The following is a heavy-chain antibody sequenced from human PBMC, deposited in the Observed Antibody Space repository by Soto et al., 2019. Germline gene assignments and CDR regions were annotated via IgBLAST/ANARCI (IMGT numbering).Heavy chain of an antibody. CDR1: GFTFSDHY. D-gene: IGHD2-21*02. CDR3: ARVHCGGDCHSTKGLRGLGRNAFDI. CDR2: TRNKANSYTT. V-gene: IGHV3-72*01. J-gene: IGHJ3*02. Sequence: GGSLRLSCAASGFTFSDHYMDWVRQAPGKGLEWVGRTRNKANSYTTEYAASVKGRFTISGDDSKNSLYLQMNSLKTEDTALYYCARVHCGGDCHSTKGLRGLGRNAFDIWGQGT.